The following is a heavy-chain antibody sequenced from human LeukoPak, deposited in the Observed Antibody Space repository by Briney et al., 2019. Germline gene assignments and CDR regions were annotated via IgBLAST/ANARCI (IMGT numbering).Heavy chain of an antibody. V-gene: IGHV3-21*01. J-gene: IGHJ3*02. Sequence: PGGSLRLSCAASGFTFSSYSMNWVRQAPGKGLEWVSSISSSSSYIYYADSVKGRFTISRDNAKNSLYLQMNSLRAEDTAVYYCARIAAAGRVFSAFDIWGQGTMVTVSS. CDR3: ARIAAAGRVFSAFDI. CDR1: GFTFSSYS. D-gene: IGHD6-13*01. CDR2: ISSSSSYI.